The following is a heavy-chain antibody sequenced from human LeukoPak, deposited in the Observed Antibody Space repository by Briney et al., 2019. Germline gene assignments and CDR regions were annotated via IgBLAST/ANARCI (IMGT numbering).Heavy chain of an antibody. CDR2: ISRSGSST. CDR1: GFTFSSYS. J-gene: IGHJ6*02. Sequence: GGSLRLSCAASGFTFSSYSMNWVRQAPGKGLEWVSYISRSGSSTYYADSAEGRFIISRDNAKNSLYLQMNGLRDEDTAVYYCADILPPRGLQKDYYYYYGMDVWGQGTTVTVSS. V-gene: IGHV3-48*02. D-gene: IGHD3-9*01. CDR3: ADILPPRGLQKDYYYYYGMDV.